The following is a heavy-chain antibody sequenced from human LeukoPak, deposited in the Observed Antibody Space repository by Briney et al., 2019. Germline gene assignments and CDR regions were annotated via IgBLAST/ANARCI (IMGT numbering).Heavy chain of an antibody. CDR2: ISRSGSST. CDR1: GFTFSSYS. J-gene: IGHJ6*02. Sequence: GGSLRLSCAASGFTFSSYSMNWVRQAPGKGLEWVSYISRSGSSTYYADSAEGRFIISRDNAKNSLYLQMNGLRDEDTAVYYCADILPPRGLQKDYYYYYGMDVWGQGTTVTVSS. V-gene: IGHV3-48*02. D-gene: IGHD3-9*01. CDR3: ADILPPRGLQKDYYYYYGMDV.